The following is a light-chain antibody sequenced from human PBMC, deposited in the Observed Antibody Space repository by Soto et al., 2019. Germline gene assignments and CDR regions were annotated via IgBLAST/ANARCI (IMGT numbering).Light chain of an antibody. CDR3: SSYSSSSTLFV. Sequence: SGLTQPASVSGSPGQSITSSCTGTSSDVGAYKYVSWYQQHPGKAPKVMIYEVSNRPSGVSNRFSGSKSGNTASLTISGLQAEDEADYFCSSYSSSSTLFVFGTGTKVTVL. CDR1: SSDVGAYKY. CDR2: EVS. V-gene: IGLV2-14*01. J-gene: IGLJ1*01.